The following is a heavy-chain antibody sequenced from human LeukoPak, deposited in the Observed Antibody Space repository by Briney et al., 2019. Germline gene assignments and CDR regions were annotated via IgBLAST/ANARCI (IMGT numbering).Heavy chain of an antibody. V-gene: IGHV3-23*01. Sequence: GGSLRLSCAASGFTFSSYAVNRVRQAPGKGLEWVSAISSSGGTTYYADSVKGRFSVSRDNSKNMLYLQMNSLRAEDTAVYYCAKDRNSWPTNFDSWGQGTLVTVSA. J-gene: IGHJ4*02. CDR1: GFTFSSYA. D-gene: IGHD2/OR15-2a*01. CDR3: AKDRNSWPTNFDS. CDR2: ISSSGGTT.